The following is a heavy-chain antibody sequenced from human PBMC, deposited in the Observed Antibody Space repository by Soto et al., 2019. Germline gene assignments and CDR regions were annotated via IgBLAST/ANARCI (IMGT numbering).Heavy chain of an antibody. Sequence: QVQLQESGPGLVKPSETLSLTCSVSGGSISSYYWGWIRQPPGKGLEWIGHIYYSGGTSYNPSLKSRITISVDTAKNQFSLKLSSVTAADMAVYYCARDSAAGTGDYDPWGQGILVTVSS. CDR2: IYYSGGT. D-gene: IGHD6-13*01. CDR3: ARDSAAGTGDYDP. V-gene: IGHV4-59*01. J-gene: IGHJ5*02. CDR1: GGSISSYY.